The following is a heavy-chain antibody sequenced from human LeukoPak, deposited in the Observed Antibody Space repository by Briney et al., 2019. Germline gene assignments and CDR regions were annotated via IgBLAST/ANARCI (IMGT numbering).Heavy chain of an antibody. V-gene: IGHV1-69*05. Sequence: SVKVSCKASGGTFSSYAISWVRQAPGQGLEWMGGIIPIFDTANYAQKFQGRVTITTDESTSTAYMELSSLRSEDTAVYYCARESLSAVGATGLFDYWGQGTLVTVSS. CDR2: IIPIFDTA. CDR1: GGTFSSYA. CDR3: ARESLSAVGATGLFDY. J-gene: IGHJ4*02. D-gene: IGHD1-26*01.